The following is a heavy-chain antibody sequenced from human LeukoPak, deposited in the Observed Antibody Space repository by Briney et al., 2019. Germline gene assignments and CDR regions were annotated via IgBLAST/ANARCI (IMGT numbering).Heavy chain of an antibody. D-gene: IGHD3-22*01. CDR3: ARGHSDYYDSSGSLFDP. J-gene: IGHJ5*02. Sequence: VASVKVSCKASGYTFTSYAINWVRQATGQGPEWMGWMNPNSGNTGYAQKFQGRVTITRDTSISTAYMELSSLRAEDTAVYYCARGHSDYYDSSGSLFDPWGQGTLVTVSS. CDR2: MNPNSGNT. CDR1: GYTFTSYA. V-gene: IGHV1-8*03.